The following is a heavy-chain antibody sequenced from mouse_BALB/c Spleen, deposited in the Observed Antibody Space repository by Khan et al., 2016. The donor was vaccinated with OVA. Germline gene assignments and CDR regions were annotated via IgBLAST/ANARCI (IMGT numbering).Heavy chain of an antibody. V-gene: IGHV2-9-2*01. Sequence: ESGPGLVAPSQSLSITCTVSGFSLTSYDISWIRQPPGKGLEWLGVIWTGGGTNYNSAFMSRLSISKDNSKSQVFLKMNSLQTDDTAIYYCVGSSYYAMDYWGQGTSVTVSS. CDR3: VGSSYYAMDY. CDR1: GFSLTSYD. D-gene: IGHD3-1*01. J-gene: IGHJ4*01. CDR2: IWTGGGT.